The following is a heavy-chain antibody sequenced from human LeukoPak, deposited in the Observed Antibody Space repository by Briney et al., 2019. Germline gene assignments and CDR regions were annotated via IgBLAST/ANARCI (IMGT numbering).Heavy chain of an antibody. V-gene: IGHV1-46*01. J-gene: IGHJ6*02. Sequence: GASVKVSCKASGYTFTGYYMHWVRQAPGQGLEWMGIINPSGGSTSYAQKFQGRVTMTRDTSTSTVYMELSSLRSEDTAVYYCARDSDYYGSGTGRWSMDVWGQGTTVTVSS. CDR1: GYTFTGYY. CDR2: INPSGGST. D-gene: IGHD3-10*01. CDR3: ARDSDYYGSGTGRWSMDV.